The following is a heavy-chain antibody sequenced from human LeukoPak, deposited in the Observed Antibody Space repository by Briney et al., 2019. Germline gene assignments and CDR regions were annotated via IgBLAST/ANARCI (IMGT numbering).Heavy chain of an antibody. CDR2: INWNGGST. Sequence: GGSLRLSCAASGFTFDDYGMSWVCQAPGKGLEWVSGINWNGGSTGYADSVKGRFTISRDNAKNSLYLQMNSLRAEDTDLYYCARSPADYDSSGYWGQGTLVTVSS. CDR1: GFTFDDYG. CDR3: ARSPADYDSSGY. J-gene: IGHJ4*02. V-gene: IGHV3-20*04. D-gene: IGHD3-22*01.